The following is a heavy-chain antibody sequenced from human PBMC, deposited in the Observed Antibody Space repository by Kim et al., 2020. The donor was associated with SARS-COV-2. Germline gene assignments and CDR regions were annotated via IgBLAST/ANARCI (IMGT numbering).Heavy chain of an antibody. J-gene: IGHJ6*02. CDR3: ARDSGDYGYYYGMDV. CDR1: GFTFSSYE. Sequence: GGSLRLSCAASGFTFSSYEMNWVRQAPGKGLEWVSYISSSGSTIYYADSVKGRFTISRDNAKNSLYLQMNSLRAEDMAVYYCARDSGDYGYYYGMDVWGQGTTVTVSS. V-gene: IGHV3-48*03. D-gene: IGHD4-17*01. CDR2: ISSSGSTI.